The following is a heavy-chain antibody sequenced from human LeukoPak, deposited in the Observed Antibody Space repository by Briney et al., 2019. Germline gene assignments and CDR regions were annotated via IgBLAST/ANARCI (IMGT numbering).Heavy chain of an antibody. V-gene: IGHV3-23*01. D-gene: IGHD5-18*01. Sequence: GGSLRLSCAASGFSFGNYAMKWVRQAPGKGLEWVSSISADAGSTYYADSVRGRFTIYRDNSKNTLNLQMNSLRAEDTAIYYCTKGSGFSYGSSRFDSWGQGTLVTVSS. CDR1: GFSFGNYA. CDR3: TKGSGFSYGSSRFDS. J-gene: IGHJ4*02. CDR2: ISADAGST.